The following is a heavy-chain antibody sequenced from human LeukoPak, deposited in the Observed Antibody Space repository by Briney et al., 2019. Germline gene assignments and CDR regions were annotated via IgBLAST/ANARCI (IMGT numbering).Heavy chain of an antibody. D-gene: IGHD6-19*01. CDR3: ATDLPSPGISVADDY. CDR1: GYTFTGYY. Sequence: ASVKVSCKASGYTFTGYYMFWLQQAPGQGLEWMGRINPNSGGTNYAQKFQGRVTMTRDTSITTAYMELSSLSSHDTGVYYCATDLPSPGISVADDYWGQGTLVTVSS. V-gene: IGHV1-2*05. J-gene: IGHJ4*02. CDR2: INPNSGGT.